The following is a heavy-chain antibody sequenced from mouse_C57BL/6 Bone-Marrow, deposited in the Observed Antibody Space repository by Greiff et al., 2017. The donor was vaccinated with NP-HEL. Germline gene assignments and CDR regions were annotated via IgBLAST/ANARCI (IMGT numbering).Heavy chain of an antibody. J-gene: IGHJ2*01. CDR1: GYTFTNYW. Sequence: QVQLKQSGAELVRPGTSVKMSCKASGYTFTNYWIGWAKQRPGHGLEWIGDIYPGGGYTNYNEKFKGKATLTADKSSSTAYMQFSSLTSEDSAIYYCARSWLRRYFDYWGQGTTLTVSS. D-gene: IGHD2-2*01. CDR3: ARSWLRRYFDY. V-gene: IGHV1-63*01. CDR2: IYPGGGYT.